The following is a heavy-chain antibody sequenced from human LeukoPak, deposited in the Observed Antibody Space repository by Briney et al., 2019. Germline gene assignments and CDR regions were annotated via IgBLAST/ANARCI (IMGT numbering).Heavy chain of an antibody. V-gene: IGHV4-34*01. J-gene: IGHJ3*02. CDR1: GGSFSGYY. D-gene: IGHD4-17*01. CDR3: ARSYGDYVWFSAFDI. Sequence: SETLSLTCAVYGGSFSGYYWSWIRQPPGKGLEWIGEINHSGSTNYNPSLKSRVTISVDTSKHQFSLKLSSVTAADTAVYYCARSYGDYVWFSAFDIWGQGTMVTVSS. CDR2: INHSGST.